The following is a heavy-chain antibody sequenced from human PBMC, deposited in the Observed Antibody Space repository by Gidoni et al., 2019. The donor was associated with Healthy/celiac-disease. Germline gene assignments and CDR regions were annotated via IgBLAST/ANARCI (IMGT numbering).Heavy chain of an antibody. D-gene: IGHD3-10*01. CDR3: AKDRNLRGLWFGEGGYYYAMDV. J-gene: IGHJ6*02. V-gene: IGHV3-30*18. CDR1: GFTFSSYG. Sequence: QVQLVESVGGVVHPGRSLRLSCAASGFTFSSYGIHWVRQAPGKGLEWVAVRSYDGINKYYADSVKGRVTVSRDNSKNTLYLQMNSLKAEDTAVYYCAKDRNLRGLWFGEGGYYYAMDVWGQGTTVTVSS. CDR2: RSYDGINK.